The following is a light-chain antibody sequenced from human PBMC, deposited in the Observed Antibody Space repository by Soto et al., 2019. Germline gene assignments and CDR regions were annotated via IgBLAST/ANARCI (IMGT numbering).Light chain of an antibody. CDR1: ESIGRH. V-gene: IGKV1-39*01. J-gene: IGKJ5*01. Sequence: DIQMTQSPSSLSASVGDRVTITCRASESIGRHLNWYQQKPGKAPKLLIYAASSLQKGVPSRFRGGGSGTDFTLTISNLQPEDFATYYCQQTYSTLSITFGQGTRLEIK. CDR3: QQTYSTLSIT. CDR2: AAS.